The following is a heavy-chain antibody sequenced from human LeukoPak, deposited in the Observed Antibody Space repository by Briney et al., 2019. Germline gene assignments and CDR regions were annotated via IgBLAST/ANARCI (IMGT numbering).Heavy chain of an antibody. CDR2: ISSNGSTI. CDR3: ARDREYYFDISGHGGGTY. J-gene: IGHJ4*02. V-gene: IGHV3-48*03. D-gene: IGHD3-22*01. Sequence: PGGSLRLSCAASGFTFSSYEMNWVRQAPGKGLEWVSYISSNGSTIYYADSVKGRFTISRDNAKNSLYLQMNSLRAEDTAVYYCARDREYYFDISGHGGGTYWGQGTLVTVSS. CDR1: GFTFSSYE.